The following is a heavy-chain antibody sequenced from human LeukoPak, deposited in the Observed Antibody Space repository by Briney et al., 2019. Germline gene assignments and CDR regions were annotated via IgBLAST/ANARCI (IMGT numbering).Heavy chain of an antibody. CDR3: AKWPDYDYVWGSYRSDAFDI. J-gene: IGHJ3*02. V-gene: IGHV3-30*18. Sequence: PGGSLRLSCAASGFTFSSYGMHWVRQAPGKGLEWVAVISYDGSNKFYADFVKGRFTISRDNSKNTLYLQMNSLRAEDTAVYYCAKWPDYDYVWGSYRSDAFDIWGQGTMVTVSS. CDR2: ISYDGSNK. CDR1: GFTFSSYG. D-gene: IGHD3-16*02.